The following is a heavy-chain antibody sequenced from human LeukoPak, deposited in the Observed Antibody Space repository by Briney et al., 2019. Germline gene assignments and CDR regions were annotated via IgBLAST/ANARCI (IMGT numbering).Heavy chain of an antibody. V-gene: IGHV1-18*01. J-gene: IGHJ4*02. CDR1: GYTFTSYS. D-gene: IGHD6-19*01. CDR2: LTAYNGNT. Sequence: ASVKVSCNASGYTFTSYSISCVRQAPGQRLERLGSLTAYNGNTNNAQKLQGRVTMTTDTSTSTAYMELRSLRSDDTAVYYCAILSTYSSGWDTDYWGQGTLVTVSS. CDR3: AILSTYSSGWDTDY.